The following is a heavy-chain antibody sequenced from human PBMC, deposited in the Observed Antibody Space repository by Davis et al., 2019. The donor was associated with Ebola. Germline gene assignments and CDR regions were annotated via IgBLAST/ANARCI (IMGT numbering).Heavy chain of an antibody. V-gene: IGHV3-11*01. CDR2: ISSSGSTI. CDR1: GFIFSDYY. CDR3: AKVGYCISTSCSQGGMDV. J-gene: IGHJ6*02. Sequence: GESLKISCGASGFIFSDYYMSWIRQAPGKGLEWVSYISSSGSTIYYADSVKGRFTISRDNSKNTLYLQMNSLRAEDTAVYYCAKVGYCISTSCSQGGMDVWGQGTTVTVSS. D-gene: IGHD2-2*01.